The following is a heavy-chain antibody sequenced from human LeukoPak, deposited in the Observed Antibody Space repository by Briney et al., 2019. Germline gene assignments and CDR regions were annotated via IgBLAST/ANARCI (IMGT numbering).Heavy chain of an antibody. CDR3: AGGVRDGYNPR. V-gene: IGHV4-61*02. CDR1: GGSISRGSYY. Sequence: PSHTLSLTCTVSGGSISRGSYYRGWIRQPAGKGLEWVGRIYTSGSTNYNPSLKSRVTISVDTSKIQFSLKLSSVTAADAAVYYCAGGVRDGYNPRWGQGTLVTVSS. D-gene: IGHD5-24*01. CDR2: IYTSGST. J-gene: IGHJ4*02.